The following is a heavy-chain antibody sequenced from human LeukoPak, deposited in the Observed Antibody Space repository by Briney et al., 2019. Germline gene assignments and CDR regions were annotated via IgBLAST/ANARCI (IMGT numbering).Heavy chain of an antibody. V-gene: IGHV5-51*01. Sequence: GESLQISCKGSGYSFTSYWIGWVRQMPGKGLEWMGIIYPGDSDTRYSPSFQGQVTISADKSISTAYLQWSSLKASDTAMYYCARDRGDGDYGDYYYGMDVWGQGTTVTVSS. CDR3: ARDRGDGDYGDYYYGMDV. J-gene: IGHJ6*02. D-gene: IGHD4-17*01. CDR1: GYSFTSYW. CDR2: IYPGDSDT.